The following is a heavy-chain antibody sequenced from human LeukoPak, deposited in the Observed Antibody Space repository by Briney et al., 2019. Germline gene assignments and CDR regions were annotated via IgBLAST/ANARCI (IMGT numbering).Heavy chain of an antibody. CDR3: ARDYRGYYFDY. D-gene: IGHD3-10*01. V-gene: IGHV3-30*04. CDR2: ISYDGSNK. CDR1: GFTFSSYA. J-gene: IGHJ4*02. Sequence: GGSLRLSCAASGFTFSSYAMHWVCQAPGKGLEWVAVISYDGSNKYYADSVKGRFTISRDNSKNTLYLQMNSLRAEDTAVYYCARDYRGYYFDYWGQGTLVTVSS.